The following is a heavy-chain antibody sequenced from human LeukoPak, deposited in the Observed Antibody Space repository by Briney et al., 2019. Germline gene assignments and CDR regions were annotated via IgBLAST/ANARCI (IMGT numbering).Heavy chain of an antibody. CDR1: GFTFSSYA. Sequence: PGRSLRLSCAASGFTFSSYAMHWVRQAPGKGLEWVAVISYDGSNKYYADSVKGRFTISRDNSKNTLYLQMNSLRAEDTAVYYCARSQGGYYASHYYYGMDVWGQGTTVTVSS. V-gene: IGHV3-30-3*01. CDR2: ISYDGSNK. J-gene: IGHJ6*02. D-gene: IGHD3-22*01. CDR3: ARSQGGYYASHYYYGMDV.